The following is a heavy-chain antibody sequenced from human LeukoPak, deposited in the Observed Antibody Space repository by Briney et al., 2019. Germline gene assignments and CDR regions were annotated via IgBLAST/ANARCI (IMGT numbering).Heavy chain of an antibody. J-gene: IGHJ4*02. V-gene: IGHV3-9*01. CDR1: GFTFDDYA. Sequence: PPGGSLRLSCAASGFTFDDYAMHWVRQAPGKGLEWVSGISWNSGSIGYADSVKGRFTISRDNAKNSLYLQMNSLRAEDTALYYCAKGDSSGYYYGYYFDYWGQGTLVTVSS. D-gene: IGHD3-22*01. CDR2: ISWNSGSI. CDR3: AKGDSSGYYYGYYFDY.